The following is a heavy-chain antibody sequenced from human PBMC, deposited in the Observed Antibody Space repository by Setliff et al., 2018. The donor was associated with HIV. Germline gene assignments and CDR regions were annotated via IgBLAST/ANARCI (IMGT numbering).Heavy chain of an antibody. V-gene: IGHV1-46*01. Sequence: GASVKVSCKASGYTFTSYYMHWVRQAPGQGLEWMGIINPSDGSTSYAQKFQGRVTMTTDTSTSTAHMELRSLRSDDTAVYYCARDREAGDWYFDLWGRGTLVTVSS. CDR1: GYTFTSYY. J-gene: IGHJ2*01. D-gene: IGHD6-13*01. CDR3: ARDREAGDWYFDL. CDR2: INPSDGST.